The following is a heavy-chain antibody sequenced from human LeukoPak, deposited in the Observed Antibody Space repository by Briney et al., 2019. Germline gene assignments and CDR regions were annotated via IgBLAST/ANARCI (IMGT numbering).Heavy chain of an antibody. D-gene: IGHD2-2*01. CDR2: IIPIFGTA. CDR1: GGTFSSYP. CDR3: ARGGCSSTSCHYTYAFDI. V-gene: IGHV1-69*13. J-gene: IGHJ3*02. Sequence: EASVKVSCKASGGTFSSYPSSWVRQTPGQGLEWMGGIIPIFGTANYAQKFQGRVTITADESTSTAYMELSSLRSEDTAVYYCARGGCSSTSCHYTYAFDIWGQGTMVTVSS.